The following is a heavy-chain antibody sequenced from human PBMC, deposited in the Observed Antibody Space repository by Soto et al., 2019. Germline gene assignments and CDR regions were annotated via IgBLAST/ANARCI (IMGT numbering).Heavy chain of an antibody. D-gene: IGHD3-3*01. CDR3: AAKMREYEIYGLLMNDAFDI. CDR1: GDSVNSGHYY. Sequence: SETLSLTCVVSGDSVNSGHYYWSWIRQSPGKGLEYIGYISYRGGTDYNPSLENRVTILLDTSRNQFSLKLTSVTAAGTAMYYCAAKMREYEIYGLLMNDAFDIWGQGTLVTVSS. J-gene: IGHJ3*02. V-gene: IGHV4-61*01. CDR2: ISYRGGT.